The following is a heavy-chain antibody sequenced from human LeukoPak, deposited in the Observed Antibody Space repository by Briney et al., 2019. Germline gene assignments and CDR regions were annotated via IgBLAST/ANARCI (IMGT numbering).Heavy chain of an antibody. CDR1: GITLSNYG. CDR2: ISGSGGRT. V-gene: IGHV3-23*01. J-gene: IGHJ4*02. Sequence: GGSLRLSCAVSGITLSNYGMSWVRQAPGKGLEWVAGISGSGGRTNYADSVKGRFTVSRDNPKNTLYLQMNSLRAEDTAVYFCAKRGVVIRVILVGFHKEANYFDSWGQGVLVTVSS. CDR3: AKRGVVIRVILVGFHKEANYFDS. D-gene: IGHD3-22*01.